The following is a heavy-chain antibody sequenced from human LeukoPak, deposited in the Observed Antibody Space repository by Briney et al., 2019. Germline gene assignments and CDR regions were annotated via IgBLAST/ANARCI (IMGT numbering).Heavy chain of an antibody. V-gene: IGHV1-46*01. J-gene: IGHJ5*02. CDR3: ARGGGIIIYGTRSFDWFDP. CDR2: MNPSNERA. CDR1: VYTLTDNF. Sequence: GASVKVSCKASVYTLTDNFMHWVRQAPGQGLEWMGMMNPSNERASYAEKLQARISLTRDTSTNTVYMELSNLPSEDTALYYFARGGGIIIYGTRSFDWFDPWGQGTPVIVSS. D-gene: IGHD3-16*02.